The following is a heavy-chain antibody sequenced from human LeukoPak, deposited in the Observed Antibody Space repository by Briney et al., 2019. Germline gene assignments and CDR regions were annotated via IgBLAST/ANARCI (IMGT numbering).Heavy chain of an antibody. CDR1: GFTFSSYA. Sequence: GGSLRLSCAASGFTFSSYAMSGVRQAPGKGLEGGSVISGSGGSTYYADSVKGRFTISRDNSRNTLYLQMNSLSAEATAVYYCAKDFPGSSSWSFDYWGQGTLVTVSS. CDR3: AKDFPGSSSWSFDY. V-gene: IGHV3-23*01. D-gene: IGHD6-13*01. CDR2: ISGSGGST. J-gene: IGHJ4*02.